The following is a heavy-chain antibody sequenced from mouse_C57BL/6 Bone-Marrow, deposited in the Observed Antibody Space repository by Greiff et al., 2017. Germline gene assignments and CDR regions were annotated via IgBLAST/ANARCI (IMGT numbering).Heavy chain of an antibody. J-gene: IGHJ2*01. V-gene: IGHV14-4*01. Sequence: VQLQQSGAELVRPGASVKLSCTASGFNIKDDYMHWVKQRPEQGLEWIGLIDPENGDTEYASKFQGKATITADTSSNTAYLQLSSLTSEDTAVYYCTPLLYYFDYWGQGTTLTVSS. CDR3: TPLLYYFDY. CDR1: GFNIKDDY. CDR2: IDPENGDT.